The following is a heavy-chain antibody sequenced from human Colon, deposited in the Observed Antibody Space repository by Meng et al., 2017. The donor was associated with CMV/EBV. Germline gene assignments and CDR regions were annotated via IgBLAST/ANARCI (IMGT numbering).Heavy chain of an antibody. J-gene: IGHJ6*02. V-gene: IGHV3-15*01. Sequence: GESLKISCVASGLTFTQAWMSWVRQAPGAGLEWVGRLKSNNDGGTTYYAAPVKGRFTISRDDSKDTVFLQMNSLKTEDAAVYYCTTDGGSTRNFYGLDVWGQGTTVTVSS. CDR2: LKSNNDGGTT. CDR1: GLTFTQAW. D-gene: IGHD3-16*01. CDR3: TTDGGSTRNFYGLDV.